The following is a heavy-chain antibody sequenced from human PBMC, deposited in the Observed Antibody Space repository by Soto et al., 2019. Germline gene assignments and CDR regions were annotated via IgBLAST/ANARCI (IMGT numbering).Heavy chain of an antibody. CDR3: ARDTGDGTFDF. D-gene: IGHD7-27*01. CDR1: GYTFSSYA. Sequence: ASVKVSCKASGYTFSSYAMHWARQAPGQRLEWMGWINAGYGNTKSSQKFQDRVTISRDTSASTAYMELTSLRSEDTTVYYCARDTGDGTFDFWGQGTLVTVSS. J-gene: IGHJ4*02. CDR2: INAGYGNT. V-gene: IGHV1-3*01.